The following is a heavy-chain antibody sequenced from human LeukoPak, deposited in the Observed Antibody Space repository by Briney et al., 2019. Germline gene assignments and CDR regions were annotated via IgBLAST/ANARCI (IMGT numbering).Heavy chain of an antibody. J-gene: IGHJ4*02. CDR3: ARDFRHGYDY. D-gene: IGHD5-24*01. Sequence: RTGGSLRLSCATSGFTVGNNYMSWVRQAPGKGLEWVSVIYRGGSTYYAESVKGRFTISRDSSKNTLYLQMNSLRAEDTAVYYCARDFRHGYDYWGQGTLVTVSS. V-gene: IGHV3-66*01. CDR2: IYRGGST. CDR1: GFTVGNNY.